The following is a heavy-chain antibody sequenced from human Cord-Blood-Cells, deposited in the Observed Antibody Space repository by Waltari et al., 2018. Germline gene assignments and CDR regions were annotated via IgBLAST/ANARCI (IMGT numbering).Heavy chain of an antibody. Sequence: QVQLVASGGGVVQPGRSLRLSCAASGFTFRSSAMHWVRQAPGKGLEWVAVISYDGSNKYYADSVKGRFTISRDNSKNTLYLQMNSLRAEDTAVYYCARGSGDAFDIWGQGTMVTVSS. CDR3: ARGSGDAFDI. CDR1: GFTFRSSA. D-gene: IGHD7-27*01. V-gene: IGHV3-30-3*01. CDR2: ISYDGSNK. J-gene: IGHJ3*02.